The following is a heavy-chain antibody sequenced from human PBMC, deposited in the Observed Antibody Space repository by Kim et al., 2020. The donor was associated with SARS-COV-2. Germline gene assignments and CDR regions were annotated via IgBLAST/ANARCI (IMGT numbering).Heavy chain of an antibody. CDR2: IYYSGTT. CDR1: GGSVSSSSYY. J-gene: IGHJ5*02. V-gene: IGHV4-39*01. Sequence: SETLSLTCTVSGGSVSSSSYYWGWLRQPPGQGLEWIGSIYYSGTTYSNPSLKSRVTIAVDTSKNQFSLKLSSVTASDTAVYYCARHLPMMYDVLTGYLSGFDPWGQGALVSVSS. D-gene: IGHD3-9*01. CDR3: ARHLPMMYDVLTGYLSGFDP.